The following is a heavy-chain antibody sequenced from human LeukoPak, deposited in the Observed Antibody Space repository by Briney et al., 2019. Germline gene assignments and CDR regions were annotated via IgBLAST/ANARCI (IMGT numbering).Heavy chain of an antibody. J-gene: IGHJ4*02. D-gene: IGHD3-3*01. CDR2: IYPGDPET. V-gene: IGHV5-51*01. CDR3: ARGVDFWSGSPYFDF. CDR1: GYSFNSYY. Sequence: GESLKISCKASGYSFNSYYIGWVRQMPGKGLEWMGMIYPGDPETRYSPSFQGHVTISPVRSITTAYLRFNNLKASDTAMYYCARGVDFWSGSPYFDFWGQGTLVTVSS.